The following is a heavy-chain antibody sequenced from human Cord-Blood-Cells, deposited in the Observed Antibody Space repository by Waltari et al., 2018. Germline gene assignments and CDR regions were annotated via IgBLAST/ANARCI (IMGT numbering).Heavy chain of an antibody. CDR1: GCSISSSSYY. CDR2: IYYSGST. V-gene: IGHV4-39*01. Sequence: QLQLQESGPGLVKPSETLSLTCTVSGCSISSSSYYWGWIRQPPGKGLEWIGSIYYSGSTYYNPSLKSRVTISVDTSKNQFSLKLSSVTAADTAVYYCARRDSSSSFDYWGQGTLVTVSS. CDR3: ARRDSSSSFDY. D-gene: IGHD6-6*01. J-gene: IGHJ4*02.